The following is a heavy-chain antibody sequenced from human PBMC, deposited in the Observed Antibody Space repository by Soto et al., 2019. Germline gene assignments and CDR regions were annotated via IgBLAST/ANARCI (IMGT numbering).Heavy chain of an antibody. D-gene: IGHD1-1*01. CDR3: ARDEAYKWNYGGWVDP. J-gene: IGHJ5*02. CDR1: GYTFTSYG. V-gene: IGHV1-18*01. Sequence: QVQLVQSGAEVKKPGASVKVSCKASGYTFTSYGISWVRQAAGQGLEWMGWISAYNGNSKYAQKLQGRVTMTTDTSTSTAYMELRRLRSDDTAVYYCARDEAYKWNYGGWVDPWGQGPLVTVS. CDR2: ISAYNGNS.